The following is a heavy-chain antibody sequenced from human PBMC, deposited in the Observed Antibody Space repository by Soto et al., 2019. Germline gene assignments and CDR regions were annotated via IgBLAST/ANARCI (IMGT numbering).Heavy chain of an antibody. CDR2: ISYDGSNI. V-gene: IGHV3-30-3*01. J-gene: IGHJ4*02. CDR1: GFTFSSYA. Sequence: QVQLVESGGGVVQPGRSLRLSCAASGFTFSSYAMHWVRQAPGKGLEWVAVISYDGSNIYYADSVKGRFTISRNNSKNTLSLQMNSLRAEDTAVYYCARDLGMGDWGQGTLVTVSS. CDR3: ARDLGMGD. D-gene: IGHD3-16*01.